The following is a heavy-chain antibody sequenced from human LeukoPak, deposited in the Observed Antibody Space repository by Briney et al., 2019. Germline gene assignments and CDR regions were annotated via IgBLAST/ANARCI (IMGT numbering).Heavy chain of an antibody. CDR1: GGTFSSYA. D-gene: IGHD3-3*01. CDR2: IIPIFGTA. Sequence: SVKVACKASGGTFSSYAISWVRQAPGQGLEWMGRIIPIFGTANYAQKFQGRVTITTDESTSTAYMDLSSLRSEDTAVYYCARSSGGYYTPYFDYWGQGTLVTVSS. J-gene: IGHJ4*02. CDR3: ARSSGGYYTPYFDY. V-gene: IGHV1-69*05.